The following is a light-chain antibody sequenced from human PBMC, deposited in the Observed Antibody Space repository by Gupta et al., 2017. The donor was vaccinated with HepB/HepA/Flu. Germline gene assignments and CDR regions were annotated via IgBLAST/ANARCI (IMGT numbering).Light chain of an antibody. J-gene: IGLJ2*01. CDR3: NSRDYTGTHVV. CDR1: SPRSHY. Sequence: SSELTQDPAVSVALGQTVRIPCQGASPRSHYVNWYQQKPGQAPVVVIYGRNNRPSGIPDRFSGSNSGNTASLTITGAQAEDEADYYCNSRDYTGTHVVFGGGTKVTVL. CDR2: GRN. V-gene: IGLV3-19*01.